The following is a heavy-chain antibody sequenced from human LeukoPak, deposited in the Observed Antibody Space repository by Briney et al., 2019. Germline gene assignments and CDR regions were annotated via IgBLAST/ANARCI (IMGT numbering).Heavy chain of an antibody. CDR2: INHSGGT. J-gene: IGHJ6*02. CDR3: AREIHYYGMDV. Sequence: SETLSLTCAVYGGSFSGYYWSWIRQPPGKGLEWIGEINHSGGTNYNPSLKSRVTISVDTSKNQFSLKLSSVTAADTAVYYCAREIHYYGMDVWGQGTTVTVSS. CDR1: GGSFSGYY. V-gene: IGHV4-34*01.